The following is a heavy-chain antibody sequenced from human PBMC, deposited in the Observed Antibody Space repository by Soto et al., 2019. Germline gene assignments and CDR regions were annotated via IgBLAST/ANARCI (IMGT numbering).Heavy chain of an antibody. CDR2: IYYSGST. CDR3: ARIGYPYYFDY. CDR1: GGSFSGYY. J-gene: IGHJ4*02. Sequence: SETLSLTCAVYGGSFSGYYWTWIRQPPGKGLEWIGYIYYSGSTYYNPSLKSRVTMSVDTSKNQFSLKLSSVTAVDTAVYYCARIGYPYYFDYWGQGTLVTVSS. D-gene: IGHD1-1*01. V-gene: IGHV4-34*10.